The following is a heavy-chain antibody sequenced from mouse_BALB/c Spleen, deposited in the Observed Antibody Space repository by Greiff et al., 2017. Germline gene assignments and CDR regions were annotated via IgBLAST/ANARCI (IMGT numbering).Heavy chain of an antibody. Sequence: EVQRVESGPELVKPGASVKISCKTSGYTFTEYTMHWVKQSHGKSLEWIGGINPNNGGTSYNQKFKGKATLTVDKSSSTAYMELRSLTSEDSAVYYCASLGPYYYAMDYWGQGTSVTVSS. CDR2: INPNNGGT. V-gene: IGHV1-18*01. J-gene: IGHJ4*01. D-gene: IGHD4-1*01. CDR1: GYTFTEYT. CDR3: ASLGPYYYAMDY.